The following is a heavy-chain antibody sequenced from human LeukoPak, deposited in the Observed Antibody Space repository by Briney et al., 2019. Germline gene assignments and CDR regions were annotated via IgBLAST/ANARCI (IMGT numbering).Heavy chain of an antibody. CDR1: GFTVSSNY. CDR3: ARGIGSQLRSGWFDP. J-gene: IGHJ5*02. CDR2: IYSGGST. V-gene: IGHV3-66*01. D-gene: IGHD3-3*01. Sequence: PGGSLRLSCAASGFTVSSNYMSWVRQAPGKGLEWVSVIYSGGSTYYADSVKGRFIISRDNSKNTLYLQMNSLRAEDTAVYYCARGIGSQLRSGWFDPWGQGTLVTVSS.